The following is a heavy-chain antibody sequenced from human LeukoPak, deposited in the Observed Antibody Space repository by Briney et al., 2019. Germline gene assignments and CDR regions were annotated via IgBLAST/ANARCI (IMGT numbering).Heavy chain of an antibody. Sequence: GASVKVSCKASGGTFSSYAISWVRQAPGQGLEWMGGIIPIFGTANYAQKFQGRVTITADESTSTAYMELSSLRSEDTAVYYCARGEPSSVGAAAAPYWGQGTLVTVSS. D-gene: IGHD6-13*01. CDR2: IIPIFGTA. CDR1: GGTFSSYA. V-gene: IGHV1-69*13. J-gene: IGHJ4*02. CDR3: ARGEPSSVGAAAAPY.